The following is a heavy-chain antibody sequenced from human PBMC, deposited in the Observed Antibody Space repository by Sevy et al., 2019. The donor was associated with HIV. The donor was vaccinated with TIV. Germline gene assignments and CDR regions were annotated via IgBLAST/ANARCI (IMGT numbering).Heavy chain of an antibody. Sequence: GGSLRLSCAASGFTLSRYGMHWVRQAPGKGLEWVAVISYDGSNKYYADSVKGRFTISRDISENTLYLHMNSLRAEDTAGYYCAKDGGQVVASRFSSSWHFDYWGQGTLVTVSS. CDR3: AKDGGQVVASRFSSSWHFDY. V-gene: IGHV3-30*18. D-gene: IGHD6-13*01. CDR1: GFTLSRYG. CDR2: ISYDGSNK. J-gene: IGHJ4*02.